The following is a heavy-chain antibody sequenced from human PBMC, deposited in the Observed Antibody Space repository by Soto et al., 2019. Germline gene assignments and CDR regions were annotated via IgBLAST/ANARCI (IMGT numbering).Heavy chain of an antibody. CDR1: GYSFTGYA. D-gene: IGHD6-19*01. Sequence: ASVKVSCKAAGYSFTGYAMHWVRQAPGQRLEWMGWINAGNGNTKYSQKFQGRVTITRDTSASTAYMELSSLRSEDTAVYYCARAVAVPADFDYWGPGTLVTVSS. CDR3: ARAVAVPADFDY. V-gene: IGHV1-3*01. CDR2: INAGNGNT. J-gene: IGHJ4*02.